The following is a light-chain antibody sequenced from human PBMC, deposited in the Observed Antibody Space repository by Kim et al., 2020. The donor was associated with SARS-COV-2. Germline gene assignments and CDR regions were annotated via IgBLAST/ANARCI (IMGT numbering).Light chain of an antibody. CDR1: SSDVGSYNY. CDR3: SSYTSSNTYV. CDR2: DVS. V-gene: IGLV2-14*01. J-gene: IGLJ1*01. Sequence: QSALTQPASVSVSPGQSITISCTGTSSDVGSYNYVSWYQQHPGKAPKLMIYDVSKRPSGVSNRFSGSKSGNTASLTISGLQAEDEADYYCSSYTSSNTYVFGTGTQLTVL.